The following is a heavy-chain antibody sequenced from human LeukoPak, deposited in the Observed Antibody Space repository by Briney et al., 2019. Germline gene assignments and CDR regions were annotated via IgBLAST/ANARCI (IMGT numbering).Heavy chain of an antibody. Sequence: PGGSLRLSCAASGFTFSSYSMNWVRQTPGKGLEWVSSISSSSSYVYYADSVKGRFTISRDNAKNSLYLQMNSLRAEDTAVYYCARAPPPRYCSSTSCYYYYGMDVWGQGTTVTVSS. CDR1: GFTFSSYS. CDR2: ISSSSSYV. CDR3: ARAPPPRYCSSTSCYYYYGMDV. J-gene: IGHJ6*02. D-gene: IGHD2-2*01. V-gene: IGHV3-21*01.